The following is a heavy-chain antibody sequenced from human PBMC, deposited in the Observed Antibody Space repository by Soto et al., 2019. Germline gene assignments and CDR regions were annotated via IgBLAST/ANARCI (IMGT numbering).Heavy chain of an antibody. J-gene: IGHJ6*02. CDR3: ARGGYGMDV. Sequence: QVQLQESGPGLVKPSETLSLSCTVSGGSISSSYYWSWIRQPPGKGLELIGYIYYSGSTKYNPSLKSRVTISIDTSKNQFSLKLSSVTAADTAVYYRARGGYGMDVWGQGTTVTVSS. CDR1: GGSISSSYY. CDR2: IYYSGST. V-gene: IGHV4-59*01.